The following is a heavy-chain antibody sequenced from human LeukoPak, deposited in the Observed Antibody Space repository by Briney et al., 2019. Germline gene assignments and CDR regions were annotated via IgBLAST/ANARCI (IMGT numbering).Heavy chain of an antibody. Sequence: GGSLRLSCAASDFDFSSHAMTWVRQAPGKGLEWVSAIGISGTKTYYGDSVKGRFLISRDNSKNTLYLQMNSLRVKDTAVYFCANEIRPNDYWGQGTLVTVAS. CDR3: ANEIRPNDY. J-gene: IGHJ4*02. CDR1: DFDFSSHA. D-gene: IGHD4-17*01. CDR2: IGISGTKT. V-gene: IGHV3-23*01.